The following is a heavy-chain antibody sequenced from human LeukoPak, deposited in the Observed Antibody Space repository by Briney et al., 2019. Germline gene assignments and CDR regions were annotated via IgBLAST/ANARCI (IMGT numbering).Heavy chain of an antibody. J-gene: IGHJ4*02. D-gene: IGHD4-17*01. Sequence: PSETLSLTCTVSGGSISSYYWSWIRQPPGKGLEWIGYIYYSGSTNYNPSLKSRVTISVDTSKNQFSLKLSSVTAADTAVYYCARGHHYGDYGPRYNYWGQGTLVTVSS. CDR2: IYYSGST. V-gene: IGHV4-59*01. CDR1: GGSISSYY. CDR3: ARGHHYGDYGPRYNY.